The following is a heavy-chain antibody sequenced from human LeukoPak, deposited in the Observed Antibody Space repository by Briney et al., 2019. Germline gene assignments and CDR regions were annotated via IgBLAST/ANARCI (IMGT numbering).Heavy chain of an antibody. CDR2: INHNNGDT. J-gene: IGHJ6*02. V-gene: IGHV1-2*02. D-gene: IGHD3-3*01. Sequence: ASVKVSCKASGYTFIGYDMHWVRQAPGQGLEWMGWINHNNGDTNYAQEFQGRVTMTRDTSISTAYMELRRLRSDDTAVYYCARESYYYDFWSGAPYYHYGMDVWGQGTTVTVSS. CDR3: ARESYYYDFWSGAPYYHYGMDV. CDR1: GYTFIGYD.